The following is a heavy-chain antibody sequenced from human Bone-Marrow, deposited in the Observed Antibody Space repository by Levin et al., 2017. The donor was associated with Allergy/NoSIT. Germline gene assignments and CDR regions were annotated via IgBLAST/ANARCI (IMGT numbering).Heavy chain of an antibody. D-gene: IGHD2-21*01. CDR2: IKLSGGST. CDR1: GYTFTNDY. Sequence: ASVKVSCKASGYTFTNDYMHWVRQAPGQGREWMGVIKLSGGSTTYAQKFQGRLTMIRETSTSTVYMELYSLRSEDTAVYYCAREGRTYSGMDVWGQGTTVSVSS. J-gene: IGHJ6*02. V-gene: IGHV1-46*01. CDR3: AREGRTYSGMDV.